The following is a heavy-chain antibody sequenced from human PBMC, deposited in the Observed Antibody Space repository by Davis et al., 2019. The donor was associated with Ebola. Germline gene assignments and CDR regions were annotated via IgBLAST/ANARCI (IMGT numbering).Heavy chain of an antibody. J-gene: IGHJ4*02. V-gene: IGHV3-30*19. D-gene: IGHD2/OR15-2a*01. CDR1: GFTFSSYG. CDR3: AREPYFRGGYYFDY. Sequence: PGGSLRLSCAASGFTFSSYGMHWVRQAPGKGLEWVAVISYDGSNKYYADSVKGRFTISRDNSKNTLYLQMNSLRAEDTAVYYCAREPYFRGGYYFDYWGQGTLVTVSS. CDR2: ISYDGSNK.